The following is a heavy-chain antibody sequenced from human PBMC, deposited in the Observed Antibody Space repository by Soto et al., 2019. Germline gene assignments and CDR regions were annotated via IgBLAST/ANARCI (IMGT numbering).Heavy chain of an antibody. D-gene: IGHD1-7*01. Sequence: SVKVSCKASGGTFSSYAISWVRQAPGQGLEWVGGIIPIFGTANYAQKFQGRVTITADESTSTAYMELSSLRSEDTAVYYCARGTSLYPNWFDPWGQGTLVTVSS. CDR2: IIPIFGTA. V-gene: IGHV1-69*13. CDR1: GGTFSSYA. CDR3: ARGTSLYPNWFDP. J-gene: IGHJ5*02.